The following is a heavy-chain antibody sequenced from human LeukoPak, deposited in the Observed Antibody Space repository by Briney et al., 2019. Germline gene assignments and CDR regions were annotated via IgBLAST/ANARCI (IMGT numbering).Heavy chain of an antibody. Sequence: GRSLRLSCAASGFTFSSYGMHWVRQAPGKGLEWVAVISYDGSNKYYADSVKGRFTISRDNSKNTLYLQMNSLRAEDTAVYYCAKDQDPGYFDYWGQGTLVTVSS. J-gene: IGHJ4*02. V-gene: IGHV3-30*18. D-gene: IGHD2-8*02. CDR3: AKDQDPGYFDY. CDR2: ISYDGSNK. CDR1: GFTFSSYG.